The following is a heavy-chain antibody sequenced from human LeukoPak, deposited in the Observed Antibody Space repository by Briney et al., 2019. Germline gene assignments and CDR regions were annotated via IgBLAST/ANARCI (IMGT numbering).Heavy chain of an antibody. D-gene: IGHD3-3*01. CDR1: GGSISTYY. J-gene: IGHJ6*02. Sequence: NPSEPLSLTCTVSGGSISTYYWCWIRQSPGKGLEWIGYISYSGSTHYNPSLKSRVTISVDRPKNQFSLKLSSVTAADTAVYYCVRGGRVVKSLFGMDVWGQGTTVTVSS. CDR3: VRGGRVVKSLFGMDV. CDR2: ISYSGST. V-gene: IGHV4-59*01.